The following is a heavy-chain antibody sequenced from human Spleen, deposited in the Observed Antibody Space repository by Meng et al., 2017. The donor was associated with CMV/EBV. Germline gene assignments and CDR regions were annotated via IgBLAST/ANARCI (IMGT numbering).Heavy chain of an antibody. D-gene: IGHD3-22*01. CDR1: GGSISGSNNY. CDR3: ARDYYDSSGYSFFDY. V-gene: IGHV4-39*07. J-gene: IGHJ4*02. CDR2: IFHTGTT. Sequence: SETLSLTCSVSGGSISGSNNYWGWVRQPPGKGLEWIASIFHTGTTYYNPSLKSRITISVDTSKNQFSLKLSSVTAADTAVYYCARDYYDSSGYSFFDYWGQGTLVTVSS.